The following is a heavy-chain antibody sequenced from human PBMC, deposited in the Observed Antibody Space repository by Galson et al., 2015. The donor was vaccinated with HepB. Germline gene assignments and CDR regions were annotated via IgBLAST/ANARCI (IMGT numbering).Heavy chain of an antibody. CDR1: GFTFSSYA. D-gene: IGHD4-17*01. J-gene: IGHJ4*02. CDR2: ISGSGGST. V-gene: IGHV3-23*01. Sequence: SLRLSCAASGFTFSSYAMSWVRQAPGKGLEWVSAISGSGGSTYYADSVKGRFTISRDNSKNTLYLQMNSLRAEDTAVYYCAKWVIYGDYGAGFDYWGQGTLVTVSS. CDR3: AKWVIYGDYGAGFDY.